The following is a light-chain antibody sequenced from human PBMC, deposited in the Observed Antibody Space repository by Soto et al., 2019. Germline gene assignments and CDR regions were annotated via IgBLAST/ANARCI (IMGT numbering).Light chain of an antibody. V-gene: IGKV3-15*01. Sequence: EIVLTQSPGTLSLSPGERATLSCRASQSVSSSYLAWYQQKPGQAPRLLIYGASTRATGIPARFSGSGSGTEFTLTISSLQSEDFAVYYCRQYNNWPPITFGQGTLLEI. CDR1: QSVSSSY. J-gene: IGKJ5*01. CDR2: GAS. CDR3: RQYNNWPPIT.